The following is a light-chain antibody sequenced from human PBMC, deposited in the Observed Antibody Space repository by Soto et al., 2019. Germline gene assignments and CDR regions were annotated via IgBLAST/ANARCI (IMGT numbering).Light chain of an antibody. V-gene: IGLV1-44*01. CDR3: AAWDDSLDGVV. CDR1: SSNIGSNT. Sequence: QSVLTQPPSASGTPGQRVTISCSGSSSNIGSNTVNWYQQLPGTAPKLLIYSNNQRPSGVPDRFSGSKSGTSASLAISELQSEDGADYYCAAWDDSLDGVVFGGGTK. J-gene: IGLJ3*02. CDR2: SNN.